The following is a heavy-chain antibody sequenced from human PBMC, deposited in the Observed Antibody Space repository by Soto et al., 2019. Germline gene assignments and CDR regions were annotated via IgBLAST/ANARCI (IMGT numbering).Heavy chain of an antibody. J-gene: IGHJ6*01. CDR1: GGTFSSYA. D-gene: IGHD1-20*01. CDR3: ARSQGYKWSDVYYGMDV. CDR2: IIPIFGTA. V-gene: IGHV1-69*13. Sequence: ASVKVSCKASGGTFSSYAISWVRQAPGQGLEWMGGIIPIFGTANYAQKFQGRVTITADESTSTAYMELSSLRSEDTAVYYCARSQGYKWSDVYYGMDVWGRRPTVIGSS.